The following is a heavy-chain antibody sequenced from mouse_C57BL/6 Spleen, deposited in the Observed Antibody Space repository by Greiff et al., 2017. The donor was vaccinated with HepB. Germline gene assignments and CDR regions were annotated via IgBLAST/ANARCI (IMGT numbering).Heavy chain of an antibody. CDR1: GFNIKDYY. CDR3: ARDYGSSLWYFDV. J-gene: IGHJ1*03. D-gene: IGHD1-1*01. CDR2: IDPEDGET. Sequence: DVKLVESGAELVKPGASVKLSCTASGFNIKDYYMHWVKQRTEQGLEWIGRIDPEDGETKYAPKFQGKATITADTSSNTAYLQLSSLTSEDTAVYYCARDYGSSLWYFDVWGTGTTVTVSS. V-gene: IGHV14-2*01.